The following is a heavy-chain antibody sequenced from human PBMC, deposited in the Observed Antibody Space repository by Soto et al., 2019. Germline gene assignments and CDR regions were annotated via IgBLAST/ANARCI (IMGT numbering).Heavy chain of an antibody. CDR1: GGCVSSSSVL. J-gene: IGHJ6*02. CDR2: IYYSGTT. CDR3: GKQPATSVTYFYGMDV. Sequence: ETLSLSWTDAGGCVSSSSVLWGWIRQSPGKGLEWIGSIYYSGTTYYNPSLKSRVTISVDTSKSQFSLKVRSVTAADTAVYYCGKQPATSVTYFYGMDVWGQGTTVTVSS. D-gene: IGHD4-4*01. V-gene: IGHV4-39*01.